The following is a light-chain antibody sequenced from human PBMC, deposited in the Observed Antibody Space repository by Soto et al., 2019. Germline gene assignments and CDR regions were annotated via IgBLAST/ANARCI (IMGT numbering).Light chain of an antibody. J-gene: IGLJ1*01. CDR2: DVT. Sequence: QFVLTPSASVSGSPGQSITISCTGTSSDVGGYNYVSWYQQHPGKAPEFMIYDVTNRPSGVSNRFSGSKSGNTASLTISGLQAEDEADYYCCSYTTSNTRQIVFGTGTKVTVL. CDR3: CSYTTSNTRQIV. V-gene: IGLV2-14*01. CDR1: SSDVGGYNY.